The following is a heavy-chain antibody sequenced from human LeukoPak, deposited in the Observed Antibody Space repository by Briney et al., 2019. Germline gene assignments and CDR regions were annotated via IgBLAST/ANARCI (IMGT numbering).Heavy chain of an antibody. CDR3: AREVYYDSSGLYAFDI. D-gene: IGHD3-22*01. CDR1: GYTFTSYD. Sequence: ASVKVSCKASGYTFTSYDINWVRQATGQGLEWMGWMNPNSGNTGYAQKFQGRVTMTRNTSISTAYMELSSLRSEDTAVYYCAREVYYDSSGLYAFDIRGQGTMVTVSS. V-gene: IGHV1-8*01. J-gene: IGHJ3*02. CDR2: MNPNSGNT.